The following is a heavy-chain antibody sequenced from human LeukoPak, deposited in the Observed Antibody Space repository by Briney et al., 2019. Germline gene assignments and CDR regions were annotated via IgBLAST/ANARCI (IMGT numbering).Heavy chain of an antibody. CDR3: VKDLSGWYTFDY. D-gene: IGHD6-19*01. Sequence: SAESLRLSCSASGFTFSTCAMHWVRQAPAKGLEYVSGINDNGDTTHYGDSVRGRFTISRDDSKNTLHLQMSSLRAEDTALYYCVKDLSGWYTFDYWGQGTLVTVSS. CDR2: INDNGDTT. V-gene: IGHV3-64D*09. CDR1: GFTFSTCA. J-gene: IGHJ4*02.